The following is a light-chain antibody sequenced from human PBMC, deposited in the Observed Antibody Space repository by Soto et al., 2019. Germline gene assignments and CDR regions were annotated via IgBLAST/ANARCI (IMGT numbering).Light chain of an antibody. Sequence: IVLTQSPATLSLSPGERATLSCRASQSVSSYLAWYQQKPGQAPTLLIYDASNRATGIPARFSGSGSGTDFILTISSRESEDFAVYYCQQRSNWPLTFGGGTKVDIK. J-gene: IGKJ4*01. V-gene: IGKV3-11*01. CDR1: QSVSSY. CDR2: DAS. CDR3: QQRSNWPLT.